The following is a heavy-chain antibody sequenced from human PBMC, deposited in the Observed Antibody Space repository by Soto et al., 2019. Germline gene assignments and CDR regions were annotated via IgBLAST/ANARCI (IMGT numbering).Heavy chain of an antibody. CDR1: GVSLSSGGYY. D-gene: IGHD1-1*01. Sequence: SETLSLTCTVSGVSLSSGGYYWSWIRPHPGKGLQWIGNIYYSGSTNYNPSLKSRITISLDTSKNQFSLRLSSVTAADTAVYFCARDRFSDNGSKSDYWGKGTLVTVSS. CDR2: IYYSGST. CDR3: ARDRFSDNGSKSDY. J-gene: IGHJ4*02. V-gene: IGHV4-31*03.